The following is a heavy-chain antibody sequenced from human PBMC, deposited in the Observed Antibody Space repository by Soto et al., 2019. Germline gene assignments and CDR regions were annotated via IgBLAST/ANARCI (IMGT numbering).Heavy chain of an antibody. D-gene: IGHD5-18*01. CDR3: VSDRGYGHASVPYS. Sequence: QAQLVESGGGVVQPGRSLRLSCAASGFAFSSYGMQWVRQAPGTGLEWVAVISYDGSLQHDADSVKGRFTISRDNSKYMVLLQMSSLRAEDTAVYYCVSDRGYGHASVPYSWGQGTLVSVSS. CDR2: ISYDGSLQ. J-gene: IGHJ4*02. V-gene: IGHV3-30*03. CDR1: GFAFSSYG.